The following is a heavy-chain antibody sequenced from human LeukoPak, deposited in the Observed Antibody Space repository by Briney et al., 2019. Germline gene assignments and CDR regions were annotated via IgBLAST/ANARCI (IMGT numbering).Heavy chain of an antibody. D-gene: IGHD2-2*02. CDR2: INPSGGST. CDR3: ARGGYCSSTSCYRGNNWFDP. V-gene: IGHV1-46*01. CDR1: GYTFTSYY. Sequence: GASVKVSRKASGYTFTSYYMHWVRQAPGQGLEWMGIINPSGGSTSYAQKFQGRVTMTRDTSTSTVYMELSSLRSEDTAVYYCARGGYCSSTSCYRGNNWFDPWGQGTLVTVSS. J-gene: IGHJ5*02.